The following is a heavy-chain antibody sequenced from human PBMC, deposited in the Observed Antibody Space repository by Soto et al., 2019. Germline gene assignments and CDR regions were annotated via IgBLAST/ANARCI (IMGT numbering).Heavy chain of an antibody. CDR2: INHSGST. Sequence: SETLSLTCAVYGGSFSGYYWSWIRQPPGKGLEWIGEINHSGSTNYNPSLKSRVTISVDTSKNQFSLRLSSVTAADTAVYYCARGRLDKGGRETLPTVS. V-gene: IGHV4-34*01. CDR1: GGSFSGYY. CDR3: ARGRLDK. D-gene: IGHD3-9*01. J-gene: IGHJ4*02.